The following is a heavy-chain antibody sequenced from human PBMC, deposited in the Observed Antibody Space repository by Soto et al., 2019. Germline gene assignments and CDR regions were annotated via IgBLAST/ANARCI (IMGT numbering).Heavy chain of an antibody. CDR3: ARGDCSGGSCYGIDV. J-gene: IGHJ6*02. D-gene: IGHD2-15*01. Sequence: EVQLVESGGVLVQPGGSLRLSCAASGFAFSGHTMNWVRQAQGKGLEWVAYIGNTLDTIYYADSVKGRFIISRDDAMKSLCLHMSSLRDDDTAVYYCARGDCSGGSCYGIDVWGRGTTVTVAS. CDR2: IGNTLDTI. V-gene: IGHV3-48*02. CDR1: GFAFSGHT.